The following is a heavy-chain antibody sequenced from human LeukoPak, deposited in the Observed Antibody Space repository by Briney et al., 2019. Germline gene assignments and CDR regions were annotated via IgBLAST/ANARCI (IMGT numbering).Heavy chain of an antibody. CDR2: FDPEDGET. CDR1: VYALTELS. D-gene: IGHD6-6*01. Sequence: GASVKVSLKVSVYALTELSMHWVRQAPGKGLERVGGFDPEDGETIYAQKCQCRVTMTEDKSTDTAYLQLSSLRSEDTAVYYCATSYSSSSFAYMDVWGKGTTVTVSS. CDR3: ATSYSSSSFAYMDV. V-gene: IGHV1-24*01. J-gene: IGHJ6*03.